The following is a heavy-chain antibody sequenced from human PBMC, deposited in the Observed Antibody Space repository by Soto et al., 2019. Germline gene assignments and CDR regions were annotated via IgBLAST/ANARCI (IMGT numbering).Heavy chain of an antibody. J-gene: IGHJ5*02. V-gene: IGHV1-46*01. CDR1: GYTFTSYY. CDR3: AKVRDGYNYINWFDP. Sequence: GASVKVSCKASGYTFTSYYMHWVRQAPGQGLEWMGIINPSGGSTRYAQKFQGRVTMTRDTSTSTVYMELSSLRSEDTAVYYCAKVRDGYNYINWFDPWGQGTLVTVSS. D-gene: IGHD5-18*01. CDR2: INPSGGST.